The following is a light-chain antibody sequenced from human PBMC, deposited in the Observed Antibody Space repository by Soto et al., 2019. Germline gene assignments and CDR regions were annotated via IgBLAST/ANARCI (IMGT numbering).Light chain of an antibody. J-gene: IGKJ1*01. Sequence: EIVLTQSPGTLSLSPGERATLSCRASQSVSSYLAWYQQKPGQAPRLLIYDASTRATGISARFSGSGSGTDFTLTISSLEPEDFSVYYCQQRSNWPVTFGHGTQVEVK. CDR2: DAS. CDR3: QQRSNWPVT. V-gene: IGKV3-11*01. CDR1: QSVSSY.